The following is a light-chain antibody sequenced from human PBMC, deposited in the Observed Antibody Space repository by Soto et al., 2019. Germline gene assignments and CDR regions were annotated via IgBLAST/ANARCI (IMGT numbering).Light chain of an antibody. CDR2: KAS. CDR1: QSISSW. CDR3: QQYNSYPWT. J-gene: IGKJ1*01. V-gene: IGKV1-5*03. Sequence: DIQMTQSPSTMSASVEDRVTITCRASQSISSWLAWYQQKPGKAPKLLIYKASSLQSGVPSRFSGSESGTEFTLTISSLQPDDFATYYCQQYNSYPWTFGQGTKVDVK.